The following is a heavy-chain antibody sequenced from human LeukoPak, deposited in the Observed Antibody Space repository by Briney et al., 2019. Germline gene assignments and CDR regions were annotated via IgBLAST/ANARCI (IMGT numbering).Heavy chain of an antibody. J-gene: IGHJ4*02. CDR1: GFTFDDYA. V-gene: IGHV3-9*01. Sequence: PGRSLRLSCAASGFTFDDYAMHWVRQAPGKGLEWVSCISWNSGSIGYADSVKGRFTISRDNAKNSLYLQMNSLRAEDTALYYCAKEIGGYCSGGSCYSGGSFDYWGQGTLVTVSS. D-gene: IGHD2-15*01. CDR3: AKEIGGYCSGGSCYSGGSFDY. CDR2: ISWNSGSI.